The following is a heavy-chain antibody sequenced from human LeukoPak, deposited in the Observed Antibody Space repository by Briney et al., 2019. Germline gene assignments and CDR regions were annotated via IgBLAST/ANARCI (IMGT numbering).Heavy chain of an antibody. Sequence: GASVKVSCKASGYTFTSYGISWVRQARGQGLEWMGWISAYNGNTNYAQKLQGRVTMTTDTSTSTAYMELRSMRSDDTAVYYCARDQGIVVVVVAAPFDYWGQGTLVTVSS. V-gene: IGHV1-18*01. D-gene: IGHD2-15*01. CDR1: GYTFTSYG. CDR2: ISAYNGNT. CDR3: ARDQGIVVVVVAAPFDY. J-gene: IGHJ4*02.